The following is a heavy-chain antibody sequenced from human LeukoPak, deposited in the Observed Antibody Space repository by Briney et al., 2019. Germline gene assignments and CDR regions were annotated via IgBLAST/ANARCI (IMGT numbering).Heavy chain of an antibody. CDR2: VSGSGGST. CDR1: GFTFSSYA. J-gene: IGHJ4*02. V-gene: IGHV3-23*01. Sequence: GGSLRLSCAASGFTFSSYAMSWVRQAPGKGLEWVSDVSGSGGSTFYADSVKGRFAISRDNSKNTLYLQMNSLTAEDTAVYYCAKIAQGFCRNGNCFVDSWGQGTLVTVSS. D-gene: IGHD2-15*01. CDR3: AKIAQGFCRNGNCFVDS.